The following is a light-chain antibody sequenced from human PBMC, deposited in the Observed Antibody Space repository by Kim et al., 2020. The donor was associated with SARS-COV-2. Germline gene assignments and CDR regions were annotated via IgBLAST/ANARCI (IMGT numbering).Light chain of an antibody. CDR2: DAS. V-gene: IGKV3-11*01. Sequence: LSPGESATLSRRASQSVSSSLAWYRQKPGQAPRLLMYDASNRATGIPVRFSGSGSGTDFTLTISSLEPEDLAVYFCQQRYSWPLTFGGGTKVDIK. CDR3: QQRYSWPLT. J-gene: IGKJ4*01. CDR1: QSVSSS.